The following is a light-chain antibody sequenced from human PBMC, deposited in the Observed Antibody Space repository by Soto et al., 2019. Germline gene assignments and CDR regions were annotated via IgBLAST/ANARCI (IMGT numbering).Light chain of an antibody. Sequence: EIVLTQSPGTLSLSPGERATLSCRASQSVSSSCLAWYQQKPGQAPRLLIYGASSRATGIPDRFSGSGSGTDFTLTISRLEPEDFAVYYCQQYNNWPYTFGQGTKVDIK. CDR2: GAS. J-gene: IGKJ2*01. CDR3: QQYNNWPYT. V-gene: IGKV3-20*01. CDR1: QSVSSSC.